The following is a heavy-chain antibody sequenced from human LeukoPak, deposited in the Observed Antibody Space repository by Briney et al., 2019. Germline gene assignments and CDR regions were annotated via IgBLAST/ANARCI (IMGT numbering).Heavy chain of an antibody. CDR2: IYHSGGT. CDR1: GYSISSGYY. V-gene: IGHV4-38-2*02. Sequence: SETLSLTCTVSGYSISSGYYWGWIRQPPGKGLEWIGSIYHSGGTYYNPSLKSRVTISVDTSKNQFSLKLSSVTAADTAVYYCARDQTTVPNYGGVNYFDYWGQGTLVTVSS. CDR3: ARDQTTVPNYGGVNYFDY. D-gene: IGHD4-17*01. J-gene: IGHJ4*02.